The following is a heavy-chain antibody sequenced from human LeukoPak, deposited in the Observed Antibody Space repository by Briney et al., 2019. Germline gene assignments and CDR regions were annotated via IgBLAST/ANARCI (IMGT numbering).Heavy chain of an antibody. CDR3: AKGARMTTVTSFDY. J-gene: IGHJ4*02. D-gene: IGHD4-17*01. CDR1: GFTFSSYG. CDR2: IRYDGSNK. Sequence: GGSLRLSCAASGFTFSSYGMHWVRQAPGKGLEWVAFIRYDGSNKYYADSVKGRFTISRDNSKNTLYLQMNSLRAEDTAVYYCAKGARMTTVTSFDYWGQGTLVTVSS. V-gene: IGHV3-30*02.